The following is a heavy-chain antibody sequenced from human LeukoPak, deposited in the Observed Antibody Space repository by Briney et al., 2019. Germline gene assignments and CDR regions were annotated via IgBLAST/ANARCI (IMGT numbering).Heavy chain of an antibody. CDR2: ISSSGSTI. D-gene: IGHD1-20*01. Sequence: GGSLRLSCAASGFTFSDYYMSWIRQAPGKGLEWVSYISSSGSTIYYADSVKGRFTISRDNSKNTLYLQMNSLRAEDTAVYYCARVLSHNWNDVGAFDIWGQGTMVTVSS. CDR1: GFTFSDYY. V-gene: IGHV3-11*04. J-gene: IGHJ3*02. CDR3: ARVLSHNWNDVGAFDI.